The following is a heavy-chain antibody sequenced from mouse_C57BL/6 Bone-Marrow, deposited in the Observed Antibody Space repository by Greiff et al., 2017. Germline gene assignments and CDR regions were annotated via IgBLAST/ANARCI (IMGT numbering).Heavy chain of an antibody. V-gene: IGHV1-56*01. CDR2: IFPGSGST. J-gene: IGHJ3*01. D-gene: IGHD1-1*01. CDR1: GYTFTSHW. CDR3: ARVDIIAWFAY. Sequence: VQLQQSGPELVRPGASVKISCKAPGYTFTSHWMQWVRQRPGQGLEWIGEIFPGSGSTYYTEKFKGKATLAVDTSYSTAYMQLSSLTSEDSAVYVCARVDIIAWFAYWGQGTLVTVSA.